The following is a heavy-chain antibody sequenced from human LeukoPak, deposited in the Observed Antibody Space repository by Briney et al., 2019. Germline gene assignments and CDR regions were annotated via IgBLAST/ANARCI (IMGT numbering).Heavy chain of an antibody. CDR2: FDPEDGET. J-gene: IGHJ4*02. CDR3: ATSKGMITFGGVIV. Sequence: ASVKVSCKVSGYTLSDLSMHWVRQAPGKGLEWMGGFDPEDGETIYAQKFRGRVTMTEGTSTDTAYMELSSLRSEDTAVYYCATSKGMITFGGVIVRGQGTLVTVSS. CDR1: GYTLSDLS. D-gene: IGHD3-16*02. V-gene: IGHV1-24*01.